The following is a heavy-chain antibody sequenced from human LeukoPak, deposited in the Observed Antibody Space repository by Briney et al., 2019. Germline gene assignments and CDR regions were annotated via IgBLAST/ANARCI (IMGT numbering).Heavy chain of an antibody. Sequence: PGGSLRLSCAASGFTFSSYSMNWVRQAPGKGLEWVSSISSSSSYIYYADSVKGRFTISRDNAKNSLYLQMNSLRAKDTAVYYCAREGMTTYGMDVWGQGTTVTVSS. CDR1: GFTFSSYS. D-gene: IGHD4-11*01. J-gene: IGHJ6*02. V-gene: IGHV3-21*01. CDR3: AREGMTTYGMDV. CDR2: ISSSSSYI.